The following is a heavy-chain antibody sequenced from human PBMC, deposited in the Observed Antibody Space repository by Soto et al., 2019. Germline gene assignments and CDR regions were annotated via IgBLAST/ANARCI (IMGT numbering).Heavy chain of an antibody. V-gene: IGHV1-2*02. Sequence: QVQLVQSGAEVKKPGASVKVSCKASGYTFTGYYMHWVRQAPGQGLEWMGWINPNSGGTNYAQKVQGRVTMTRDTSSSTAYMELSRLRSDDTAVYYCARDRSGSFDAFDIWGQGTMVTVSS. D-gene: IGHD1-26*01. CDR2: INPNSGGT. J-gene: IGHJ3*02. CDR3: ARDRSGSFDAFDI. CDR1: GYTFTGYY.